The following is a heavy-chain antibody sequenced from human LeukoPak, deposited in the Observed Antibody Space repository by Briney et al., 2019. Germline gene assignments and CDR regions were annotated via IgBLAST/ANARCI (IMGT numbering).Heavy chain of an antibody. CDR3: ARDRETWYFDF. CDR2: IWYDGSNK. V-gene: IGHV3-33*01. CDR1: AFTFSSFG. J-gene: IGHJ4*02. Sequence: GGTLRLSCAASAFTFSSFGMHWVRQAPGKGLEWVAVIWYDGSNKYYADSVEGRFTISRDNSKNTLYLQMNSLRAEDTAVYYCARDRETWYFDFWGQGTLVTVSS.